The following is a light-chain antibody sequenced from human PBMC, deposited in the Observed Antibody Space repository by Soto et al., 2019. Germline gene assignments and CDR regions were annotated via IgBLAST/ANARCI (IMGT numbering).Light chain of an antibody. Sequence: QAVVTQPASVSGSPGQSITISCTGTSSDVGGYNYVSWYQHYPGEAPRVMIYEVSRRPSGVSNRFSGPKSGNTASLTISGLQAEDEADYSCSSYTGSSTAWLFGGGTNLTVL. CDR2: EVS. CDR1: SSDVGGYNY. CDR3: SSYTGSSTAWL. V-gene: IGLV2-14*01. J-gene: IGLJ3*02.